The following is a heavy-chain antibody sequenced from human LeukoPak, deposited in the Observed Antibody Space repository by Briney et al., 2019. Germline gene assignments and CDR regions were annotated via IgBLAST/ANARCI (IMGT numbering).Heavy chain of an antibody. CDR2: INPNSGGT. CDR3: AQYYYDSSDYFSGNDY. J-gene: IGHJ4*02. D-gene: IGHD3-22*01. Sequence: GASVKVSCKASGYTFTGYYMHWVRQAPGQGLEWMGWINPNSGGTNYAQKFQGRVTMTRDTSISTAYMELSRLRSDDTAVYYCAQYYYDSSDYFSGNDYWGQGTLVTVSS. CDR1: GYTFTGYY. V-gene: IGHV1-2*02.